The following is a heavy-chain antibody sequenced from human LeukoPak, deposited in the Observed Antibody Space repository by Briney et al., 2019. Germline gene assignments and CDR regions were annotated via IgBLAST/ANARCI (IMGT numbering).Heavy chain of an antibody. V-gene: IGHV3-21*01. CDR3: AREFYQGY. CDR2: ISSSSSYI. D-gene: IGHD2-2*01. CDR1: GFTFDDYA. Sequence: GRSLRLSCAASGFTFDDYAMHWVRQAPGKGLEWVSSISSSSSYIYYADSVKGRFTISRDNAKNSLYLQMNSLRAEDTAVYYCAREFYQGYWGQGTLVTVSS. J-gene: IGHJ4*02.